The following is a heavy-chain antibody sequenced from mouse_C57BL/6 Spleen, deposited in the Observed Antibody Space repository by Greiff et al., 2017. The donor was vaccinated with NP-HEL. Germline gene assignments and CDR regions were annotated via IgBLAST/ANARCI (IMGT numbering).Heavy chain of an antibody. Sequence: VQLQQSGAELVKPGASVKISCKASGYAFSSYWMNWVKQRPGKGLEWIGQIYPGDGDTNYNGKFKGKATLTADISSSTAYMQLSSLTSEDSAVYFCARRRTDYAMDYWGQGTSVTVSS. V-gene: IGHV1-80*01. J-gene: IGHJ4*01. CDR3: ARRRTDYAMDY. CDR1: GYAFSSYW. CDR2: IYPGDGDT.